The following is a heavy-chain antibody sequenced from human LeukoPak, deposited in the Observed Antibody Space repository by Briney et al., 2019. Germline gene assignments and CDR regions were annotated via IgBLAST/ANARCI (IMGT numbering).Heavy chain of an antibody. CDR2: IIPIFGTA. CDR3: ARDSINPPNAIFDY. Sequence: GASVKVSCKASGGTFSSYAISWVRQAPGQGLEWMGGIIPIFGTANYAQKFQGRVTITADKSTSTAYMELSSLRSEDTAVYYCARDSINPPNAIFDYWGQGTLVTVSS. V-gene: IGHV1-69*06. J-gene: IGHJ4*02. CDR1: GGTFSSYA. D-gene: IGHD1-1*01.